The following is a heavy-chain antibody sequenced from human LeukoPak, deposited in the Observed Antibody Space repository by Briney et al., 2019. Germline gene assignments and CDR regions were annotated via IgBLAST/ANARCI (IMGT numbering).Heavy chain of an antibody. V-gene: IGHV3-23*01. J-gene: IGHJ4*02. D-gene: IGHD2-21*02. CDR3: ARDQSPTVVTPERY. CDR1: GFTFSTYA. Sequence: GGSLRLSCAASGFTFSTYAVNWVRQAPGKGLEWVSTISGSGDSTYYADSVKGRFTISRDDSKNTLYLQMNSLKADDTAAYYCARDQSPTVVTPERYWGQGTLVTVSS. CDR2: ISGSGDST.